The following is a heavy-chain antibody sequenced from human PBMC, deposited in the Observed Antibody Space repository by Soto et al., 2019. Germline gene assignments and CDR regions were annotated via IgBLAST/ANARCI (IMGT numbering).Heavy chain of an antibody. D-gene: IGHD6-13*01. V-gene: IGHV3-66*01. CDR1: GFTVRSNS. CDR2: IYSGGST. J-gene: IGHJ4*02. Sequence: EVQLVESGGDLVQPGGSLRLSCAVSGFTVRSNSMYWVRQAPGKGLDWVSVIYSGGSTLHADSVKGRFTISRDNFMNTLFLQMNSLRVEDTAVYYCATEEAGRFYWGQGTLVSVSS. CDR3: ATEEAGRFY.